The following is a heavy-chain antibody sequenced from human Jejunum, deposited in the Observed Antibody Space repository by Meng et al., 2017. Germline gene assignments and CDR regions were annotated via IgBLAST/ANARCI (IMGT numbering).Heavy chain of an antibody. CDR2: IKDDGSGE. J-gene: IGHJ4*02. CDR3: ARGASLEF. Sequence: GGSLRLSCAASGFTFSNHYMSWVRQAPGKGLEWVANIKDDGSGEYYVDSVKGRFTISRDNAKNSLYLQMNSLKAEDTAMYYCARGASLEFWGQGTLVTVSS. D-gene: IGHD6-6*01. CDR1: GFTFSNHY. V-gene: IGHV3-7*01.